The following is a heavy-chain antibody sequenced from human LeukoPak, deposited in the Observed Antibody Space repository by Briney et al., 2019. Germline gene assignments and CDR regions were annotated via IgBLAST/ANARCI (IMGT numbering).Heavy chain of an antibody. Sequence: PGGSLRLSCAASGFTLTNYWMSWVRQAPGKGLKWVAIIKQDGSEKYYVDSVEGRFTISRDNTKNSLYLQMNSLRAADTAVYYCARGQRWLHLPDYWGQGTLVTVSS. CDR1: GFTLTNYW. J-gene: IGHJ4*02. D-gene: IGHD5-24*01. V-gene: IGHV3-7*01. CDR2: IKQDGSEK. CDR3: ARGQRWLHLPDY.